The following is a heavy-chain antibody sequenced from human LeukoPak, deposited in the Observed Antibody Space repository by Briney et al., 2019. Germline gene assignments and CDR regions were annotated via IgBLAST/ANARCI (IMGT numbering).Heavy chain of an antibody. D-gene: IGHD2-2*01. J-gene: IGHJ4*02. CDR2: INPNKGDT. Sequence: GASVKVSCKASGYTFTGYYMHWVRQAPGQGLEWMGWINPNKGDTNYAQKFQGRVTMTRDTSISTAYMELSRLSSDDTAVYYCARLLIGYETRIDYWGQGTLVTVSS. CDR3: ARLLIGYETRIDY. V-gene: IGHV1-2*02. CDR1: GYTFTGYY.